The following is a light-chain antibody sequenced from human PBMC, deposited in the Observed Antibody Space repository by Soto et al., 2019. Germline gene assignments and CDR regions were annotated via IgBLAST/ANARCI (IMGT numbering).Light chain of an antibody. V-gene: IGKV3-15*01. J-gene: IGKJ4*01. CDR1: QSVNSN. CDR2: GAS. Sequence: EIVMTQSPATLSVSPGERVTLSCRASQSVNSNLAWYKQNPGQAPRLLIYGASTRATGIPARFSGSGSGTEFTLTISSLQSEDFGVYYCQQSNDWPLSFGGGTKVDIK. CDR3: QQSNDWPLS.